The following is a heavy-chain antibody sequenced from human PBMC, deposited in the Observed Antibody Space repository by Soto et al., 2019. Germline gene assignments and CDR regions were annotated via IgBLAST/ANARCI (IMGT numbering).Heavy chain of an antibody. CDR1: GFSFTTAGVA. Sequence: GSGPTLVNPTQTLTLTCTFSGFSFTTAGVAVGWIRQTPGGALEWLTLIYYNDDRRFSPSLKTRPTITGDTSKNQVVLSLTNVDPGDTATYFCAHSDGGYEIIYFDFWGQGIPVT. CDR2: IYYNDDR. J-gene: IGHJ4*02. V-gene: IGHV2-5*01. CDR3: AHSDGGYEIIYFDF. D-gene: IGHD5-12*01.